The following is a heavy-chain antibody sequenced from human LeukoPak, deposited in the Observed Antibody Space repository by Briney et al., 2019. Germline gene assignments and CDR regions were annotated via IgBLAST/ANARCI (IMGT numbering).Heavy chain of an antibody. CDR3: ARGPPRIVVVVAANNYYYMDV. V-gene: IGHV4-4*07. Sequence: SETLSLTCTVSGGSISSYYWSWIRQPAGKGLEWIGRIYTSGSTNYNPSLKSRVTMSVDTSKNQFSLKLSSVTAADTAVYYCARGPPRIVVVVAANNYYYMDVWGKGTTVTVSS. CDR1: GGSISSYY. CDR2: IYTSGST. J-gene: IGHJ6*03. D-gene: IGHD2-15*01.